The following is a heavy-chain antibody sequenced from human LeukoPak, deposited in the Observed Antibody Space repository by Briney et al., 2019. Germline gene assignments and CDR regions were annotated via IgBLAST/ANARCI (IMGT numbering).Heavy chain of an antibody. J-gene: IGHJ4*02. V-gene: IGHV4-39*01. Sequence: PSETLSLTCTVSGGSISSSSYYWGWIRQPPGKGLEWIGSIYYSGSTYYNPSLKGRVTISVDTSKNQFSLKLSSVTAADTAVYYCASFYYDSSGYPYFDYWGQGTLVTVSS. CDR1: GGSISSSSYY. D-gene: IGHD3-22*01. CDR3: ASFYYDSSGYPYFDY. CDR2: IYYSGST.